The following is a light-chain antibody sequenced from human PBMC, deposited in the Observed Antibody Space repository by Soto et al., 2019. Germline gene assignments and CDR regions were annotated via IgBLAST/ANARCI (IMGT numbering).Light chain of an antibody. CDR2: GAS. CDR1: QSVSSSY. V-gene: IGKV3-20*01. Sequence: EIVLTQSPGTLSLSPGERATLSCRASQSVSSSYLAWYQQKPGQAPRLLIYGASSRATGIPDRFSGSGSGTDFTLTISRLEPEDFAVYYCQQYGSSLIFTFGPRTKVHIK. CDR3: QQYGSSLIFT. J-gene: IGKJ3*01.